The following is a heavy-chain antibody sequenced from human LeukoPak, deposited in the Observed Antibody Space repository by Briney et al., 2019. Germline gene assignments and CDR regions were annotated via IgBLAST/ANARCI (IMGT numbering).Heavy chain of an antibody. D-gene: IGHD2-21*01. J-gene: IGHJ4*02. V-gene: IGHV3-23*01. CDR3: AKDFRIGYSDHFDY. CDR2: IYENGGTT. CDR1: GFTFRSHA. Sequence: GGSLRLSCVGSGFTFRSHAMSWVRQAPEKGLEFVSGIYENGGTTYYADSVKGRFSISRDNSKNTLYLQMDSLRGEDTDVYYCAKDFRIGYSDHFDYWGQGALVTVSS.